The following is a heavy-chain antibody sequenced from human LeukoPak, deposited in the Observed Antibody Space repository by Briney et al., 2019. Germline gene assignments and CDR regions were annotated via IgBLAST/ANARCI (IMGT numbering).Heavy chain of an antibody. J-gene: IGHJ6*03. CDR1: GFTFDDYA. CDR3: ARGLDGRAYYYMDV. D-gene: IGHD2-2*03. Sequence: GGSLRLSCAASGFTFDDYAMHWVRQAPGKGLEWVSGISWNSGSIGYADSVKGRFTISRDNSKNTLYLQMNSLRAEDTAVYYCARGLDGRAYYYMDVWGKGTTVTISS. CDR2: ISWNSGSI. V-gene: IGHV3-9*01.